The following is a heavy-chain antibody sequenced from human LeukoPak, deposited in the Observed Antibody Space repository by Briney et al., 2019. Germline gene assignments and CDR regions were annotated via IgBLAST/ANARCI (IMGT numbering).Heavy chain of an antibody. V-gene: IGHV1-8*03. CDR3: ARRAIAAAGTDDFDY. J-gene: IGHJ4*02. Sequence: GASVKVSCKASGYTIISYAMNWVRQATGQGLEWMGWMNPNSGNTGYAQKFQGRVTITRNTSISTAYMELSSLRSEDTAVYYCARRAIAAAGTDDFDYWGQGTLVTVSS. D-gene: IGHD6-13*01. CDR1: GYTIISYA. CDR2: MNPNSGNT.